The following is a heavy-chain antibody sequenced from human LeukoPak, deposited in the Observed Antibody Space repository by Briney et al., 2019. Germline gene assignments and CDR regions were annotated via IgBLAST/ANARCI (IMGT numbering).Heavy chain of an antibody. CDR3: ARGGDYVWGSYRLGAFDI. CDR2: IYHSGST. Sequence: SETLSLTCTASGYSISSGYYWGWIRQPPGKGLEWIGSIYHSGSTYYNPSLKSRVTISVDTSKNQFSLKLSTVTAADTAVYYCARGGDYVWGSYRLGAFDIWGQGTMVTVSS. V-gene: IGHV4-38-2*02. CDR1: GYSISSGYY. D-gene: IGHD3-16*02. J-gene: IGHJ3*02.